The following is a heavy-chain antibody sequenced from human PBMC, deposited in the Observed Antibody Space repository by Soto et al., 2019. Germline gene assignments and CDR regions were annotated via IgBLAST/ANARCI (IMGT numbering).Heavy chain of an antibody. D-gene: IGHD3-22*01. Sequence: GGSLRLSCSASGFTFSSYAMHWVRQAPGKGLEYVSAISSNGGSTYYADSVKGRFTISRDNSKNTPYLQMSSLRAEDTAVYYCVKSGPRITMIVDYFDICGQGTMVTVSS. CDR1: GFTFSSYA. CDR2: ISSNGGST. CDR3: VKSGPRITMIVDYFDI. J-gene: IGHJ3*02. V-gene: IGHV3-64D*06.